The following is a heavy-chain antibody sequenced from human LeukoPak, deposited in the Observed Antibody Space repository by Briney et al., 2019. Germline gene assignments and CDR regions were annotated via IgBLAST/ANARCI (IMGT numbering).Heavy chain of an antibody. D-gene: IGHD6-13*01. CDR3: ARDRSSSWYVDY. CDR2: INHSGST. CDR1: GGSFSGYY. V-gene: IGHV4-34*01. Sequence: PSETLSLTCGVYGGSFSGYYWSWIRQPPGKGLEWIGEINHSGSTNYNPSLKSRVTISVDTSKNQFSLKLSSVTAADTAVYYCARDRSSSWYVDYWGQGTLVTVSS. J-gene: IGHJ4*02.